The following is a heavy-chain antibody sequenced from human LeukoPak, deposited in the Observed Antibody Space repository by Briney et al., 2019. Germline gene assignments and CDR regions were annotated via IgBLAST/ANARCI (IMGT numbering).Heavy chain of an antibody. CDR3: AREVGLGIHRFDP. CDR2: IIPIFGTA. V-gene: IGHV1-69*05. Sequence: ASVKVSCKASGGTFSSYAISWVRQAPGQGLEWMGGIIPIFGTANYAQKFQGRVTITTDESTSTAYMELSSLRSEDTTVYYCAREVGLGIHRFDPWGQGTLVTVSS. CDR1: GGTFSSYA. D-gene: IGHD7-27*01. J-gene: IGHJ5*02.